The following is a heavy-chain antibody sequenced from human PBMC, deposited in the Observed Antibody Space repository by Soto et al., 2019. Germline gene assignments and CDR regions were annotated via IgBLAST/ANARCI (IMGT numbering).Heavy chain of an antibody. CDR1: GFTFSSYA. Sequence: GSLRLSCAASGFTFSSYAMSWVRQAPGKGLEWVSAISGSGGSTYYADSVKGRFTISRDNSKNTLYLQMNSLRAEDTAVYYCARGGGGYHYYGMDVWGQGATVTVSS. J-gene: IGHJ6*02. CDR3: ARGGGGYHYYGMDV. D-gene: IGHD2-15*01. V-gene: IGHV3-23*01. CDR2: ISGSGGST.